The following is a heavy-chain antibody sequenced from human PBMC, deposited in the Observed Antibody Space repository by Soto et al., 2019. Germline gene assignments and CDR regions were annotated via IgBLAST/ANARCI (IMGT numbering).Heavy chain of an antibody. J-gene: IGHJ4*01. Sequence: QAHLVESGGRVVQPGRSLRLSCAASGFNFSKFGMYWVRQAPGKGLEWVAVIWYDGSQKYYADSVKGRFTISRDNSNNTLYLQMSSLSAQDTAVYYCAKEVWGLYTFGRPLYNRGHGTLVTVSS. CDR1: GFNFSKFG. CDR2: IWYDGSQK. CDR3: AKEVWGLYTFGRPLYN. V-gene: IGHV3-33*07. D-gene: IGHD3-16*01.